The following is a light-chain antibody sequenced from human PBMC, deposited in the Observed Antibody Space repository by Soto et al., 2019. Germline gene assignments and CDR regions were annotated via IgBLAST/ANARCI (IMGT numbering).Light chain of an antibody. CDR1: QSVLYSSNNKNY. J-gene: IGKJ2*01. CDR2: WAS. V-gene: IGKV4-1*01. CDR3: QQYYSTPHT. Sequence: DIVMTQSPDSLAVSLGERATINCKSSQSVLYSSNNKNYLAWYQQKPGQPPKLLIYWASTRESGVPDRFSGSGSGTDFTLTISSLQAEDVAVYYCQQYYSTPHTFGQGTKLDIK.